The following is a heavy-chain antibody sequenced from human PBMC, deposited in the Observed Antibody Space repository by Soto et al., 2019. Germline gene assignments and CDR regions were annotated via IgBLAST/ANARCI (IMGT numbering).Heavy chain of an antibody. V-gene: IGHV4-34*01. CDR1: GGSFSGYY. CDR3: ARVLIAGVTTD. CDR2: SNHVGST. D-gene: IGHD5-18*01. J-gene: IGHJ4*02. Sequence: QVQIQQWGAGLLKPSETLSLTCAVYGGSFSGYYWSWIRQPPGKGLEWIGESNHVGSTNYNPSLKSRVTMSVDPSKNQFSRRLTPVTAADTAVYYCARVLIAGVTTDWGQGTLVIVSS.